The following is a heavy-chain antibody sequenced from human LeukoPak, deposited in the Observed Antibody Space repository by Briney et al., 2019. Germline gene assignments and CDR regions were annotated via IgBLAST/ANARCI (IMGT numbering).Heavy chain of an antibody. J-gene: IGHJ4*02. CDR2: IYYSGST. Sequence: SETLSLTCTVSGGSISGWYWSWIRQPPGKGLEWLGYIYYSGSTNYNPSLKSRVTISVDTSKNQFSLKLSSVTAADTAVYYCARHRVGATPFDYWGQGTLVTVSS. CDR1: GGSISGWY. V-gene: IGHV4-59*08. D-gene: IGHD1-26*01. CDR3: ARHRVGATPFDY.